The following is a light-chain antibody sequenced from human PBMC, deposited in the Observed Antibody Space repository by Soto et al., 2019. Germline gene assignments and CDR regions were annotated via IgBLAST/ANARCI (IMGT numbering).Light chain of an antibody. J-gene: IGKJ4*01. V-gene: IGKV1-5*01. CDR2: DAS. CDR3: QQYNSYPST. CDR1: QSISSW. Sequence: DIQMTQSPSTLSASVGDRDTNTCRASQSISSWLAWYQQKPGKAPKLLIYDASSLESGVPSRFSGSGSGTEFTLTISSLQPDDFATYYCQQYNSYPSTFGGGTKVDIK.